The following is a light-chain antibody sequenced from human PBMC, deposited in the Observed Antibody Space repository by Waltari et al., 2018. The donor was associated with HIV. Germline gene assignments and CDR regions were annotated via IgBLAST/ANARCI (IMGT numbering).Light chain of an antibody. Sequence: QSALTQPASVSGSPGQSITISCTGTNSDIGGYNYVSWYQQHPGRAPKLLIYEVTHRPSVISYRVSGSKSGNTASMTISGLQAEDEADYYCSSYTTTSTILFGGGTKVTVL. V-gene: IGLV2-14*01. CDR3: SSYTTTSTIL. J-gene: IGLJ3*02. CDR2: EVT. CDR1: NSDIGGYNY.